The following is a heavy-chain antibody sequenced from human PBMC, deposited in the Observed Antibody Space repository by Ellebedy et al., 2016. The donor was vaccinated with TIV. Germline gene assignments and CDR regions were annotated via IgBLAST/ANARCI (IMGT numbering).Heavy chain of an antibody. J-gene: IGHJ3*02. CDR1: GGSISSYY. D-gene: IGHD1-26*01. Sequence: SETLSLXXTVSGGSISSYYWSWIRQPPGKGLEWIGYIYYSGSTNYNPSLKSRVTISVDTSKNQFSLKLSSVTAADTAVYYCARVIVGATSFAFDIWGQGTMVTVSS. CDR2: IYYSGST. CDR3: ARVIVGATSFAFDI. V-gene: IGHV4-59*01.